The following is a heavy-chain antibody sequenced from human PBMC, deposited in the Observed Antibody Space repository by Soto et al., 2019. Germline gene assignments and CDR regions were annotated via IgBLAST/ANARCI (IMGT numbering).Heavy chain of an antibody. CDR3: AREITIFGVVTDY. V-gene: IGHV3-21*01. CDR2: ISSSSSYI. D-gene: IGHD3-3*01. J-gene: IGHJ4*02. CDR1: GFTFSSYS. Sequence: GGSLRLSCAASGFTFSSYSMNWVRQAPGKGLEWVSSISSSSSYIYYADSVKGRFTISRDNAKNSLYLQMNGLRAEDTAVYYCAREITIFGVVTDYWGQGTLVTVSS.